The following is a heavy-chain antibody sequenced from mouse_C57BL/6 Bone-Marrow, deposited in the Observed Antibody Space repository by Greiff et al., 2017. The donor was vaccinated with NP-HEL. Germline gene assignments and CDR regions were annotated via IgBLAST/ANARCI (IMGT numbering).Heavy chain of an antibody. J-gene: IGHJ2*01. CDR1: GYTFTSYW. CDR2: IDPSDSYT. Sequence: QVQLQQPGAELVMPGASVKLSCKASGYTFTSYWMHWVKQRPGQGLEWIGEIDPSDSYTNYNPKFKGKSTLTVDTSSTTAYMQLRSLTSEDSAVYYCAREVTTVVAFDYWGQGTTLTVSS. CDR3: AREVTTVVAFDY. D-gene: IGHD1-1*01. V-gene: IGHV1-69*01.